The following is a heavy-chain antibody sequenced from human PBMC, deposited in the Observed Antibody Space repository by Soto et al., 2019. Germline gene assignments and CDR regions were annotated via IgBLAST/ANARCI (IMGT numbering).Heavy chain of an antibody. Sequence: QVQLQESGPGLVKPSQTLSLTCTVSGGSISSGGYYWSWIRQHPVKGLEWIGYIYYSGSTYYNPSLKSRVTISVDTSKNQFSLKLSSVTAADTAVYYCARVERNSGYELVFDYWGQGTLVTVSS. D-gene: IGHD5-12*01. CDR2: IYYSGST. J-gene: IGHJ4*02. CDR3: ARVERNSGYELVFDY. CDR1: GGSISSGGYY. V-gene: IGHV4-31*03.